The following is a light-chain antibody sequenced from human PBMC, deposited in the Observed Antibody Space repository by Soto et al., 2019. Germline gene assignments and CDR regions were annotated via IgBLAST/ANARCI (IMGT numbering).Light chain of an antibody. CDR3: QQYNTSPLT. CDR2: GAS. CDR1: QGVTTN. V-gene: IGKV3-15*01. J-gene: IGKJ4*01. Sequence: EIVMTQSPATLSVSPGERATLSCRASQGVTTNFAWYQQKPGQAPRLLIYGASTRATGIPARFSGSGSGTEFTLTISSLQSEDFAVYYCQQYNTSPLTFGGGTKVEIK.